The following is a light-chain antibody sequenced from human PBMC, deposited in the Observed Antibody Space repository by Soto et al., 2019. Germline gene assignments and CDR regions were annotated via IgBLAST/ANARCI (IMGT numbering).Light chain of an antibody. V-gene: IGKV1-5*01. J-gene: IGKJ4*01. CDR3: QQYNSYLVT. CDR2: DAS. Sequence: DIQMTQSPSTLSASVGDRATITCRASQRSSSWLAWYQQKQGKAPKLLIYDASSLESGLPSRVSGRGSGTEFTLNISRLQPDDFATYYCQQYNSYLVTFGGGTKVEIK. CDR1: QRSSSW.